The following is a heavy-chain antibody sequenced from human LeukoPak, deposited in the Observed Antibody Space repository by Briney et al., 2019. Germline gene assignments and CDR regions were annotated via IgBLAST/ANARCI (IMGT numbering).Heavy chain of an antibody. CDR1: GDSVTSNGAA. CDR3: PRGDQQQLDYPRLKETWFDP. D-gene: IGHD6-13*01. Sequence: SQTLSLTCAISGDSVTSNGAAWNWIRQSPARGLEWLGRTYCRSKWYNDYAVCVESRITINTDTSKNQFPLQLNSVTPEDTAVYYCPRGDQQQLDYPRLKETWFDPCGQGTLVTVSS. CDR2: TYCRSKWYN. V-gene: IGHV6-1*01. J-gene: IGHJ5*02.